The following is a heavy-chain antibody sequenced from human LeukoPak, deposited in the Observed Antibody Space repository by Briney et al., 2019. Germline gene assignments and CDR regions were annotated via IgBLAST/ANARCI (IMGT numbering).Heavy chain of an antibody. CDR3: ARDPERWLRMGYFDY. Sequence: GGSLRLSCAASVFTFSTSAMNWVRQVPGKGLEWVSSINSVSSHIYYAASVRGRFTISRDNARNSVYLQMNSLRGEDTAVYYCARDPERWLRMGYFDYWGQGTLVTVSS. CDR2: INSVSSHI. V-gene: IGHV3-21*01. D-gene: IGHD5-12*01. J-gene: IGHJ4*02. CDR1: VFTFSTSA.